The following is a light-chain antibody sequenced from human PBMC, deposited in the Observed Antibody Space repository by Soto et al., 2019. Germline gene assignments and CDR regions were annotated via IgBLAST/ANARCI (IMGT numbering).Light chain of an antibody. J-gene: IGKJ4*01. CDR3: QQYQSIT. CDR2: GAS. CDR1: QSVSSSY. Sequence: IVLTQSPAILALSPGDRATLSCRASQSVSSSYLAWYQHKPGQAPRLLIHGASSRVTGIPDRFSGSGSGTDFTLTITRLEPEDFAVYYCQQYQSITFGGGTKVDIK. V-gene: IGKV3-20*01.